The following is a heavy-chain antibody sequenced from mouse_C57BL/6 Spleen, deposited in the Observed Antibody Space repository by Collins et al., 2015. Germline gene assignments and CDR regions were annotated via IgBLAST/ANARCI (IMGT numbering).Heavy chain of an antibody. D-gene: IGHD2-1*01. V-gene: IGHV1-18*01. Sequence: QKFKGKATLTVDKSSSTAYMELRSLTSEDTAVYYCARKNGNLSYYYAMDYWGQGTSVTVSS. CDR3: ARKNGNLSYYYAMDY. J-gene: IGHJ4*01.